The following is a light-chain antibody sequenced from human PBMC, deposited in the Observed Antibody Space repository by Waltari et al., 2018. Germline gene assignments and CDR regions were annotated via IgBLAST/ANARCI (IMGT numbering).Light chain of an antibody. V-gene: IGKV2-30*02. CDR3: MQGTHWPKWT. CDR2: KVS. CDR1: QSLVHSDGNTY. Sequence: DVVMTQSPLSLPVTLGQPASISCRSSQSLVHSDGNTYLNWFQQRPGQAPRRLIYKVSNRDSGVPDRVSGSGSGTDVTLKISRVEAEDVGIYYCMQGTHWPKWTFGQGTKVEIK. J-gene: IGKJ1*01.